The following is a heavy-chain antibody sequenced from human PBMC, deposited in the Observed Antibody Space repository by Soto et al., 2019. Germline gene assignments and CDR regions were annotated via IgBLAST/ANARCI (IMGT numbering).Heavy chain of an antibody. D-gene: IGHD6-13*01. V-gene: IGHV1-2*04. CDR3: ARARIAAALKSPKYYFDY. Sequence: ASVKVSCKASGYTFTSYYMHWVRQAPGQGLEWMGWINPNSGGTNYAQKFQGWVTMTRDTSISTAYMELSRLRSDDTAVYYCARARIAAALKSPKYYFDYWGQGTLVTVSS. J-gene: IGHJ4*02. CDR1: GYTFTSYY. CDR2: INPNSGGT.